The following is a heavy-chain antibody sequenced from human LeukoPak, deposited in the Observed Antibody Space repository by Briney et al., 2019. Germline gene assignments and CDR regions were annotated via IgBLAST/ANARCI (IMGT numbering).Heavy chain of an antibody. CDR2: IGGSGTST. Sequence: PGGSLRLSCAASGFTFSSYGMHWVRQAPGKGLEWVSTIGGSGTSTYYADSVKGRFTISRDNSKNTLYLQMNSLGAEDTAVYYFAKDSGTYYKAFDYWGQGTLVTVSS. D-gene: IGHD1-26*01. V-gene: IGHV3-23*01. CDR3: AKDSGTYYKAFDY. J-gene: IGHJ4*02. CDR1: GFTFSSYG.